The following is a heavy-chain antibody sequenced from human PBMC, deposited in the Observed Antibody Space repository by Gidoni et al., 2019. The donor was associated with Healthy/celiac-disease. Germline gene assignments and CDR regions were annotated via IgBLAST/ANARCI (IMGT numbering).Heavy chain of an antibody. Sequence: EVQLVESGGGLVKTGGSLRLSCAASGFPFSHAWMKWVRQAPGKGLEWVGRIKSKTDGGTTDYAAPVKGRFTISRDDSKNTLYLQMNSLKTEDTAVYYCTTILIYCSGGSCRDYWGQGTLVTVSS. CDR1: GFPFSHAW. D-gene: IGHD2-15*01. CDR3: TTILIYCSGGSCRDY. V-gene: IGHV3-15*07. J-gene: IGHJ4*02. CDR2: IKSKTDGGTT.